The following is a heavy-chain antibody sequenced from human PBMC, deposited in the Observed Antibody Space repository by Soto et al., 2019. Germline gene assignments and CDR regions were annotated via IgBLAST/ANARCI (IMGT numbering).Heavy chain of an antibody. J-gene: IGHJ3*02. CDR3: ARLPGIGYGFDI. CDR2: IYPGDSDS. CDR1: GYSSTTYW. Sequence: GESLKISCKASGYSSTTYWIGWVRQMPGKGLEWMGIIYPGDSDSRYSPSFQGQVTISADTSISTAYLQWSSLKASDTAIYYCARLPGIGYGFDIWGQGTMVTVSS. V-gene: IGHV5-51*01. D-gene: IGHD3-10*01.